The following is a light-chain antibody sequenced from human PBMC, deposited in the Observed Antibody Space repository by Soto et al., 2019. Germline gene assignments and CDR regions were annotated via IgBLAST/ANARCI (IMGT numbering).Light chain of an antibody. CDR2: DVS. J-gene: IGLJ2*01. CDR3: SSYTSSGTLV. V-gene: IGLV2-14*01. Sequence: QSALTQPASVSGSPGQSITISCTGTSSDVGGYNYVSWYQQHPGKAPKIMICDVSDRPSGVSNRFSGSKSGNTASLTSSGLQGEDEDDYYCSSYTSSGTLVFGGGTKLTVL. CDR1: SSDVGGYNY.